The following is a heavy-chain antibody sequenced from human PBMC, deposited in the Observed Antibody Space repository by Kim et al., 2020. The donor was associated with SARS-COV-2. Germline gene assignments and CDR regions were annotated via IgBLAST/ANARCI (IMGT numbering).Heavy chain of an antibody. D-gene: IGHD1-26*01. J-gene: IGHJ6*02. CDR2: DNI. V-gene: IGHV3-9*01. Sequence: DNIGYADSGKGRFTISRDNTKNSVYLQMNNLRPEDTALYYCTRGREGFNVWGQGTTVTVSS. CDR3: TRGREGFNV.